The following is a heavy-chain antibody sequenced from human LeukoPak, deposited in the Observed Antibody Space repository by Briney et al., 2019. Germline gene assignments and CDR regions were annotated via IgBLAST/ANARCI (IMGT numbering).Heavy chain of an antibody. D-gene: IGHD2-8*02. CDR3: ARSRTGWFDP. J-gene: IGHJ5*02. Sequence: SQTLSLTCAVSGGSISSGGYSWSWIRRPPGKGLEWIGYIYHSGSTYYNPSLKSRVTISVDRSKNQFSLKLSSVTAADTAVYYCARSRTGWFDPWGQGTLVTVSS. CDR1: GGSISSGGYS. V-gene: IGHV4-30-2*01. CDR2: IYHSGST.